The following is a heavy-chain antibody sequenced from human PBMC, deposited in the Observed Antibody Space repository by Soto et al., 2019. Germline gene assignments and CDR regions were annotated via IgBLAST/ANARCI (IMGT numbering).Heavy chain of an antibody. CDR3: AKDRAPYSGSYPNWFDP. Sequence: PGGSLRLSCAASGFTFSSYAMSWVRQAPGKGLEWVSAISGSGGSTYYADSVKGRFTISRDNSKNTLYLQMNSLRAEDTAVYYCAKDRAPYSGSYPNWFDPWGQGTLVTVSS. J-gene: IGHJ5*02. V-gene: IGHV3-23*01. CDR2: ISGSGGST. D-gene: IGHD1-26*01. CDR1: GFTFSSYA.